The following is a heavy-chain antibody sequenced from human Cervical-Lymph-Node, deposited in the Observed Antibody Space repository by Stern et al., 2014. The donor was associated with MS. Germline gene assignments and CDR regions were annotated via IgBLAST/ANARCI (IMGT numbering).Heavy chain of an antibody. CDR1: GGTFTSSYA. D-gene: IGHD2-15*01. Sequence: QVHLVESGAEVKKPGSSVNVSCTASGGTFTSSYAITWMRQAPGQGLEWMGRIIPILGLPNYGHKVQGRVTITADTSTSTAYMELSSLRSEDTAVYYCARGVVTNRAAATLHNLFDPWGQGTLVTVSS. CDR3: ARGVVTNRAAATLHNLFDP. V-gene: IGHV1-69*09. CDR2: IIPILGLP. J-gene: IGHJ5*02.